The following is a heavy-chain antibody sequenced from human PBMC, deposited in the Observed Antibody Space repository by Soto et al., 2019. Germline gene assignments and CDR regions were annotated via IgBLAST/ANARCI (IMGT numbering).Heavy chain of an antibody. J-gene: IGHJ6*02. CDR3: AAYDNYDFWSGYYYGMDV. D-gene: IGHD3-3*01. Sequence: SVKVSCKASGFTFTSSAVHWVRQARGQRLEWIGWIVVGSGNTNYAQKFQERVTITRDMSTSTAYMELSSLRSEDTAVYYCAAYDNYDFWSGYYYGMDVWGQGTTVTVSS. CDR2: IVVGSGNT. V-gene: IGHV1-58*01. CDR1: GFTFTSSA.